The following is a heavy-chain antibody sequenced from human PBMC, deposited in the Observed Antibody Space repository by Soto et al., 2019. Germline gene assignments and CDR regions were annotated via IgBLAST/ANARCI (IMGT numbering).Heavy chain of an antibody. V-gene: IGHV4-31*03. CDR1: GGSISSGGYY. CDR2: IYYSGST. CDR3: ARDNSYGGNSVGWFDP. Sequence: PSETLSLTCTVSGGSISSGGYYWSWIRQHPGKGLEWIGYIYYSGSTYYNPSLKSRVTISVDTSKNQFSLKLSSVTAADTAVYYCARDNSYGGNSVGWFDPWGQGTLVTVSS. J-gene: IGHJ5*02. D-gene: IGHD5-18*01.